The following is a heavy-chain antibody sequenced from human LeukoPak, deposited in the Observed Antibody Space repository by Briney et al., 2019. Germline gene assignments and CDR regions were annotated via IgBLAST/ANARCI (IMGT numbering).Heavy chain of an antibody. Sequence: SETLSLTCTVSGGSVSSGSYYWSWIRQPPGTGLEWIGYIYYSGSTNYNPSLKSRVTISVDTSKNQFSLKLSSVTAADTAVYYCARARASRAFDIWGQGTMVTVSS. CDR2: IYYSGST. J-gene: IGHJ3*02. CDR3: ARARASRAFDI. V-gene: IGHV4-61*01. CDR1: GGSVSSGSYY.